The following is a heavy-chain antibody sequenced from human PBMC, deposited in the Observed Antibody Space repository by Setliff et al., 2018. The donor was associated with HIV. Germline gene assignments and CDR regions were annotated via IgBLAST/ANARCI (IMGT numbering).Heavy chain of an antibody. CDR2: INNDGRKT. Sequence: GGSLRLSCAASGFTFSTYWMHWVRQAPGKGLVWVSHINNDGRKTTYADSVKGRFTVSRDNAKNSLYLQMNSLRAEDTAVYYCARDGPSGLMIVAYDAFDIWGQGTMVTVSS. V-gene: IGHV3-74*03. J-gene: IGHJ3*02. CDR3: ARDGPSGLMIVAYDAFDI. CDR1: GFTFSTYW. D-gene: IGHD3-22*01.